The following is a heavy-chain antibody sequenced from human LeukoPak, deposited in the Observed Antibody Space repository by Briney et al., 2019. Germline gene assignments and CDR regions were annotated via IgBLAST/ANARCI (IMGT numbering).Heavy chain of an antibody. CDR2: IPDGGSET. D-gene: IGHD2-15*01. Sequence: GGSLRLSCAASGFNFSIHWMTWVRQAPGKGLEWVANIPDGGSETNYVDSVKGRFIISRDNAKNLLSLQMSSLREEDTALYYCARGWAAIPDWGQGTLVTVSS. CDR3: ARGWAAIPD. V-gene: IGHV3-7*01. J-gene: IGHJ1*01. CDR1: GFNFSIHW.